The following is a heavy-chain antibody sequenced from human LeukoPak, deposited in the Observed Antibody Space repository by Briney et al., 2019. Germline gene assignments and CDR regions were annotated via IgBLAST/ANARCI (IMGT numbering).Heavy chain of an antibody. J-gene: IGHJ4*02. CDR3: ASGSYYFDC. Sequence: SETLSLTCTVSGGSISGYYWSWIRQPPGERLEWIGYIYYSGSTNYNPSLKSRVTISVDTSENQFSLKLSSVTAADTAVYYCASGSYYFDCWGQGTLVTVSS. V-gene: IGHV4-59*01. CDR1: GGSISGYY. CDR2: IYYSGST. D-gene: IGHD1-26*01.